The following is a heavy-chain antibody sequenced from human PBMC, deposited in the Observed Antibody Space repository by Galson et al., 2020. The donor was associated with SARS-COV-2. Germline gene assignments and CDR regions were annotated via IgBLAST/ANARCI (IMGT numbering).Heavy chain of an antibody. Sequence: GGSLRLSCAASGFTFSSYGMHWVRQAPGKGLEWVAVVSYDGGNKYYADSVKGRFTISRDDSKNTLYLQMNSLRAEGTAVYYCARDRGDFRGMDYYYYGMDVWGQGTTVTVSS. CDR3: ARDRGDFRGMDYYYYGMDV. J-gene: IGHJ6*02. V-gene: IGHV3-30*03. CDR2: VSYDGGNK. D-gene: IGHD2-21*02. CDR1: GFTFSSYG.